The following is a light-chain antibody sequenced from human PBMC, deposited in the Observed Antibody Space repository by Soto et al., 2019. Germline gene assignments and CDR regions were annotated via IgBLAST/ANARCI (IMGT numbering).Light chain of an antibody. CDR1: SSNIGAGYD. Sequence: QSVLTQPPSVSGAPGQRVTISCTGSSSNIGAGYDVDWYQQLPGTAPRLLIYGNINRPSGVPDRFSGSKSGTSASLAITGLQAEDEADYYCQSYDSSLSHYVFGTGTNVTVL. J-gene: IGLJ1*01. CDR3: QSYDSSLSHYV. CDR2: GNI. V-gene: IGLV1-40*01.